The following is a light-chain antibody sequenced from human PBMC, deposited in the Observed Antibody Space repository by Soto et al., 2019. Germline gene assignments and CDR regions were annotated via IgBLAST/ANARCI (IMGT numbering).Light chain of an antibody. Sequence: EIVLTQSPGTLSLSPGERATLSFSASQSVSSSYLAWYQQKPGQAPRLLIYGASSRATGIPDRFSGSGSGTDFTLTISRLEPEDFAVYYCQQYGSSPTTFGQGTKVDI. V-gene: IGKV3-20*01. CDR2: GAS. CDR3: QQYGSSPTT. CDR1: QSVSSSY. J-gene: IGKJ1*01.